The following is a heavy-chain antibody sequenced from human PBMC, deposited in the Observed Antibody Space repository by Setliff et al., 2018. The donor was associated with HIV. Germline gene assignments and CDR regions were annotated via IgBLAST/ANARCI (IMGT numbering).Heavy chain of an antibody. D-gene: IGHD3-10*01. CDR2: IQKTIYGETT. J-gene: IGHJ4*02. CDR1: GFTATDAW. Sequence: PGGSLRLSCAVSGFTATDAWMAWARQAPGKGLEWVAHIQKTIYGETTDYATPVKDRFTISRDDSKNTLYLQMDRLKTEDTGVYYCSGHFLGFWGQGTLVTVSS. V-gene: IGHV3-15*01. CDR3: SGHFLGF.